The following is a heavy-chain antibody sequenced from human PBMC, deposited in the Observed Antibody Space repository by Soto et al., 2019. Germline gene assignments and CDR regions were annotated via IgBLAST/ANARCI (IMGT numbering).Heavy chain of an antibody. CDR2: INAGNGNT. CDR3: ARSIIQRGYYYGMDV. Sequence: ASVKVSCKASGYTFTSYAMHWVRQAPGQRLEWMGWINAGNGNTKYSQKFQGRVTTTRDTSASTAYMELSSLRSEDTAVYYCARSIIQRGYYYGMDVWGQGTTVTVSS. V-gene: IGHV1-3*01. J-gene: IGHJ6*02. CDR1: GYTFTSYA. D-gene: IGHD5-18*01.